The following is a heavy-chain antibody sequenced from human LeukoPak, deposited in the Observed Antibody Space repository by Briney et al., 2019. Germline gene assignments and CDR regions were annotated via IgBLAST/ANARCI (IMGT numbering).Heavy chain of an antibody. CDR2: ISAYTGST. CDR1: GYTFTNYG. V-gene: IGHV1-18*01. J-gene: IGHJ4*02. CDR3: AGFNWNDVPYFDY. Sequence: GASVKVSCKASGYTFTNYGISWVRQAPGQGLEWMGWISAYTGSTNYAQKLQGRVTMTTDTSTSTAYMELRSLRSDDTAVCYCAGFNWNDVPYFDYWGQGTLVTVSS. D-gene: IGHD1-20*01.